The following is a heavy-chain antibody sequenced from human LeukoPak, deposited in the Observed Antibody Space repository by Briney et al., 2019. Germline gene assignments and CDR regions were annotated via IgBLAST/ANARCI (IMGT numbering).Heavy chain of an antibody. CDR2: INHSGST. V-gene: IGHV4-34*01. CDR1: GGSFSGYY. Sequence: KTSETLSLTCAVYGGSFSGYYWSWIRQPPGKGLEWIGEINHSGSTNYNPSLKSRVTISVDTSKNQFSLKLSSVTAADTAVYYCARVDSGGSYSHYYYGMDVWGQGTTVTVSS. J-gene: IGHJ6*02. CDR3: ARVDSGGSYSHYYYGMDV. D-gene: IGHD2-15*01.